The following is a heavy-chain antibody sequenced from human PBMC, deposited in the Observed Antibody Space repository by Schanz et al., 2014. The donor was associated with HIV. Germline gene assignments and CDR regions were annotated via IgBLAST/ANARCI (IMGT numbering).Heavy chain of an antibody. Sequence: EVQLLESGGGLVQPGGSLRLSCAASGLTLSSYGMSWVRQAPGKGLEWVSGMRGSDDSTFYADSVKGRFTMSRDNSKNTLSLQMDSLRVDDTAIYYCAKRSGRSFGYFDSWGQGLLVTVSS. CDR2: MRGSDDST. V-gene: IGHV3-23*01. J-gene: IGHJ4*02. CDR3: AKRSGRSFGYFDS. CDR1: GLTLSSYG. D-gene: IGHD2-15*01.